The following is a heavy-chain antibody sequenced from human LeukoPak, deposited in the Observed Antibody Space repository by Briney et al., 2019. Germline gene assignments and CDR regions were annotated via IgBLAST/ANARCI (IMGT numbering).Heavy chain of an antibody. CDR2: ISSSGSTI. Sequence: GGSLRLSCAASGFTFSDSYMSWIRQAPGKGLEWVSYISSSGSTIYYADSMKGRFTISRDNAKNSLYLQMSSLRAEDTAVYYCARANSGYDFLYYYYYYMDVWGKGTTVTVSS. J-gene: IGHJ6*03. CDR3: ARANSGYDFLYYYYYYMDV. V-gene: IGHV3-11*04. CDR1: GFTFSDSY. D-gene: IGHD5-12*01.